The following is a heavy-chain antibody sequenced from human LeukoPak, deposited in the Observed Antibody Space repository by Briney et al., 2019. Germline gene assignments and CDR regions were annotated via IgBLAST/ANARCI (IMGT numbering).Heavy chain of an antibody. D-gene: IGHD4-17*01. Sequence: GGSLRLSCAASGFTVSSNYMSWVRQAPGKGLEWVSVIYSGGSTYYADSVKGRFTISRDNSKNTLYLQMNSLRAEDTAVYYCARHAKDYGDYTGIDYWGQGTLVTVSS. J-gene: IGHJ4*02. CDR3: ARHAKDYGDYTGIDY. CDR1: GFTVSSNY. CDR2: IYSGGST. V-gene: IGHV3-66*04.